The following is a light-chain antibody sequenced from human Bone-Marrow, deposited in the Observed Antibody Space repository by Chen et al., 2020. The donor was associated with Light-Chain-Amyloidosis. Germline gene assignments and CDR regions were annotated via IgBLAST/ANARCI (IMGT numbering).Light chain of an antibody. CDR3: QVWDRSSDRPV. CDR1: NIGSTS. Sequence: YVLTQPSSVPVAPGQTATMACGGNNIGSTSVHWYQQTPGQAPLLVVYDDSDRPSGIPERLSGSNSGNTATLTISRVEAGDEADYYCQVWDRSSDRPVFGGGTKLTVL. V-gene: IGLV3-21*02. J-gene: IGLJ3*02. CDR2: DDS.